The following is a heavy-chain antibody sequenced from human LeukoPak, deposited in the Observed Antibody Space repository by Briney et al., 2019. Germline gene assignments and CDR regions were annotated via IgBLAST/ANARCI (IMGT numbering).Heavy chain of an antibody. Sequence: PGRSLRLSCAASGFTFNNYGIHWVRQAPGKGLEWVAVITHDGSNAYYADSVRGRFTISRDNSRNTLYLQMHSLSAEDTAVYSCARDEYNSSGPYSGIDHWGQGTLVTVSS. D-gene: IGHD2-15*01. CDR1: GFTFNNYG. J-gene: IGHJ4*02. V-gene: IGHV3-30*03. CDR3: ARDEYNSSGPYSGIDH. CDR2: ITHDGSNA.